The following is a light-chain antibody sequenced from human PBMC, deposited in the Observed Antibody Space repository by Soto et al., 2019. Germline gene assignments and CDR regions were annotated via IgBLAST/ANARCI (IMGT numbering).Light chain of an antibody. CDR1: NSDIGDTDY. J-gene: IGLJ1*01. CDR3: SSYTSYSTDV. CDR2: DVT. V-gene: IGLV2-14*03. Sequence: QSALTQPASVSGSPGQSITFSCSGSNSDIGDTDYVSWYQQHPGKAPKLMMYDVTKRPSGVSNRFSGSNSGNTASLTIAGIQGEDEADYYCSSYTSYSTDVFGTGTKLTVL.